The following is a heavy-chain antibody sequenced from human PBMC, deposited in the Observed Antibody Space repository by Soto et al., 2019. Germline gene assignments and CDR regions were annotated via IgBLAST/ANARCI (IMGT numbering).Heavy chain of an antibody. J-gene: IGHJ6*02. Sequence: QLQLQESGSGLVKPSQTLSLTCAVSGGSISSGGYSWTWIRQPPGKGLEWIGYIYDIGTTYYNPSLKSRVTISVDRSKNQFSLKLSSVTAADTAVYYCARAHYGDYGYGMDVWGQGTTVTVSS. CDR2: IYDIGTT. CDR1: GGSISSGGYS. CDR3: ARAHYGDYGYGMDV. V-gene: IGHV4-30-2*01. D-gene: IGHD4-17*01.